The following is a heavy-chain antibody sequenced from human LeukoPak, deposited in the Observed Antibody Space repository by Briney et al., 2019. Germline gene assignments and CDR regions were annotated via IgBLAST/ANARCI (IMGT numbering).Heavy chain of an antibody. D-gene: IGHD3-10*01. J-gene: IGHJ4*02. V-gene: IGHV4-4*02. Sequence: SGTLSLTCAVSGGSVSGSNWWSWVRQPPGKGLEWIGEIYHSGSTNYNPSLKSRVTISVDKSKNQFSLKLSSVTAADTAVYYCAREGRWFGIFDYWDQGTLVTVSS. CDR3: AREGRWFGIFDY. CDR2: IYHSGST. CDR1: GGSVSGSNW.